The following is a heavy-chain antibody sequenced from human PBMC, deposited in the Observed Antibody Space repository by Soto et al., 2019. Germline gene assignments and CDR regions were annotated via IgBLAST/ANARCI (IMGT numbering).Heavy chain of an antibody. CDR1: GGSFSCYY. Sequence: SETLSLTCAAYGGSFSCYYWSWIRQPPGKGLEWIGEINHSGSTNYNPSLKSRVTISVDTSKNQSSLKLSSVTAADTAVYYCARGGARYKCPYCGGDCYSRGYFEYWGQGTLVTVSS. J-gene: IGHJ4*02. V-gene: IGHV4-34*01. CDR2: INHSGST. D-gene: IGHD2-21*02. CDR3: ARGGARYKCPYCGGDCYSRGYFEY.